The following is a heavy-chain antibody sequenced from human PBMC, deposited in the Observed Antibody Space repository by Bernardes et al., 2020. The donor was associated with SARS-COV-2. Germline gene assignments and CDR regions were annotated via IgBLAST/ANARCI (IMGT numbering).Heavy chain of an antibody. J-gene: IGHJ4*02. Sequence: GSLRLSCTASGFTFTNYAMSWVRQAPGKGLEWVSTISGSGGPTYYADSVKGRFTISRDNSKNTVVLDMNNLRGDDTAVYYCAKEWLRWGGFDYWGQGTLVTVSS. CDR3: AKEWLRWGGFDY. CDR1: GFTFTNYA. CDR2: ISGSGGPT. V-gene: IGHV3-23*01. D-gene: IGHD5-12*01.